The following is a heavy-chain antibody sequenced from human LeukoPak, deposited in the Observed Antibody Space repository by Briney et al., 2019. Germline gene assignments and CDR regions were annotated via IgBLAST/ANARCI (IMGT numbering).Heavy chain of an antibody. CDR2: ISGRGDDT. D-gene: IGHD6-19*01. J-gene: IGHJ4*02. CDR3: ARGHRGSSSFFDY. CDR1: SGYA. Sequence: GGSLTLSCAAFSGYAMSWVRQAPGKGPEWVSAISGRGDDTYYAESVKGRFTISRDNSKNTLHLQMNSLRAEDTAVYYCARGHRGSSSFFDYWDQVTLVTVSS. V-gene: IGHV3-23*01.